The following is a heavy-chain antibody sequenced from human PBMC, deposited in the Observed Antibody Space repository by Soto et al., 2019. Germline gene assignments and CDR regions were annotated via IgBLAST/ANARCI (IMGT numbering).Heavy chain of an antibody. J-gene: IGHJ6*03. D-gene: IGHD2-2*01. V-gene: IGHV4-34*01. Sequence: QVQLQQWGAGLLKPSETLSLTCAVYGGSFSGYYWSWIRQPPGKGLEWIGEINHSGSTNYNPSLKRPFTTPVETPKEWYSLKLSSVNAADTAVYYCARKKIVGYCSNTSCPYYYYYYMDVWGKETSVTVSS. CDR3: ARKKIVGYCSNTSCPYYYYYYMDV. CDR1: GGSFSGYY. CDR2: INHSGST.